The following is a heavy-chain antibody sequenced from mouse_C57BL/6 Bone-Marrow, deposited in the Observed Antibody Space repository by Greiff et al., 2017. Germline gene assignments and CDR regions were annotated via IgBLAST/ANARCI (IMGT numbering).Heavy chain of an antibody. D-gene: IGHD2-3*01. Sequence: VQLQQSGAELARPGASVKLSCKASGYTFTSYGISWVKQRTGQGLEWIGEIYPRSGNTYDNEKLKGKATLTADKSSSTAYMEFRSLTSEDSAVYFCARGGWLLREGWYFEVWGTGTTVTVSS. CDR1: GYTFTSYG. V-gene: IGHV1-81*01. J-gene: IGHJ1*03. CDR2: IYPRSGNT. CDR3: ARGGWLLREGWYFEV.